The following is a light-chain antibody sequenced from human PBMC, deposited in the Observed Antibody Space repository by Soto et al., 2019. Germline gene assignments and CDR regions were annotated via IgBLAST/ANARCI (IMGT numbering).Light chain of an antibody. CDR3: QQYYALPLT. Sequence: DIVMTQSPDSLSVSLGERATINCRSSQNVLYNSYNKNFLAWYQQKPGQPPRLLFYWASTRESGVPDRFSGSGSGTDFTLTISSLQAEDVAVYYCQQYYALPLTFGGGTKVEIK. J-gene: IGKJ4*01. CDR2: WAS. CDR1: QNVLYNSYNKNF. V-gene: IGKV4-1*01.